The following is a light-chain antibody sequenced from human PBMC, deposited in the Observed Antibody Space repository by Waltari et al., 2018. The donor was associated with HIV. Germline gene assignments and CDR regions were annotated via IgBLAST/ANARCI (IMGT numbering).Light chain of an antibody. V-gene: IGKV3-20*01. CDR3: QQYGASPFS. CDR2: GAS. Sequence: IVLTQSPGTLSVSPGERATLSCRASQSVTDDYIAWYRQRPGQSPSLLIYGASNRATGVPDRFSGRGSGTDFTLTISGLEPADFAIYYCQQYGASPFSFGPGTKVEIE. CDR1: QSVTDDY. J-gene: IGKJ3*01.